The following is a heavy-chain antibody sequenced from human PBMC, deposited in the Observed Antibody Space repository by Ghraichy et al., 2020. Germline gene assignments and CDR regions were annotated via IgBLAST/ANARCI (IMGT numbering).Heavy chain of an antibody. CDR3: ARRNFNYGELNFDY. CDR1: GYTFTSYG. CDR2: ISAYNGNT. J-gene: IGHJ4*02. Sequence: ASVKVSCKASGYTFTSYGISWVRQAPGQGLEWMGWISAYNGNTNYAKKLQGRVTMTTDTSTSTAYMELRSLRSDDTAVYYCARRNFNYGELNFDYWGQGTLVTVSS. V-gene: IGHV1-18*01. D-gene: IGHD4-17*01.